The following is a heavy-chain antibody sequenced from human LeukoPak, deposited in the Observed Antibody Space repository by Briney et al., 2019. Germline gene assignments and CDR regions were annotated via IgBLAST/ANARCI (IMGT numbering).Heavy chain of an antibody. J-gene: IGHJ6*02. Sequence: GASVKVSCKASGYTFTSYGISWVRQAPGQGLEWMGWISAYNGNTNYAQKLQGRVTMTPDTSTSTAYMELRSLRSDDTAVYYCARDSPQFTYTQTYYYYYGMDVWGQGTTVTVSS. CDR2: ISAYNGNT. CDR3: ARDSPQFTYTQTYYYYYGMDV. D-gene: IGHD2-2*02. CDR1: GYTFTSYG. V-gene: IGHV1-18*01.